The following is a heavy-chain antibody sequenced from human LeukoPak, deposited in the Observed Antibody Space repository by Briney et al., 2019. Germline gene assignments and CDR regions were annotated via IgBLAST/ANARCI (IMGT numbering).Heavy chain of an antibody. CDR2: IYYSGST. D-gene: IGHD3-10*01. J-gene: IGHJ4*02. CDR1: GGSISSGDYY. Sequence: SETLSLTCTVSGGSISSGDYYWSWIRQPPGKGLEWIGHIYYSGSTYYNPSLKSRVTISMDTPKNQFSLKLSSVTAADTAVYYCARDRGSGSSDFYFWGPGILVTVSS. V-gene: IGHV4-30-4*01. CDR3: ARDRGSGSSDFYF.